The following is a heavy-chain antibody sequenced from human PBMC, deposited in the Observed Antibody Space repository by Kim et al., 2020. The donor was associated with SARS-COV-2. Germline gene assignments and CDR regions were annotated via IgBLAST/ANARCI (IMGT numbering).Heavy chain of an antibody. J-gene: IGHJ2*01. CDR3: ARGGLYDILTGHRGWYFDL. CDR1: GYTFTSYY. CDR2: INPSGGST. V-gene: IGHV1-46*01. Sequence: ASVKVSCKASGYTFTSYYMHWVRQAPGQGLEWMGIINPSGGSTSYAQKFQGRVTMTRDTSTSTVYMELSSLRSEDTAVYYCARGGLYDILTGHRGWYFDLWGRGTLVTVSS. D-gene: IGHD3-9*01.